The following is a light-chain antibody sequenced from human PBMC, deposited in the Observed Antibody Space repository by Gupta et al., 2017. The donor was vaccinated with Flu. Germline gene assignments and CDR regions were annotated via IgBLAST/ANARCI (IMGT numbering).Light chain of an antibody. CDR3: MQALQTLT. J-gene: IGKJ5*01. Sequence: SVMTQSPLSLPVNPGEPASISCRSSQSLLHSNGYNYLDWYLQKPGQSPQLLIYLGSNRASGVPDRFSGSGSGTDFTLKISRVEAEDVGVYYCMQALQTLTCGQGTRLEIK. CDR2: LGS. V-gene: IGKV2-28*01. CDR1: QSLLHSNGYNY.